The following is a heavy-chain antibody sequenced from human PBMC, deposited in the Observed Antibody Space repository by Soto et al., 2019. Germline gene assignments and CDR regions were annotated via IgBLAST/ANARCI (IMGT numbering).Heavy chain of an antibody. CDR3: SRDRSGSYSPNAFDI. J-gene: IGHJ3*02. CDR2: IRYDGSNK. V-gene: IGHV3-33*01. D-gene: IGHD1-26*01. Sequence: GGSLRLSCAASGFTFSSYGMHWVRHAPGKGLEWVAVIRYDGSNKYYADSVKGRFTISRDNAKNTLYLQMNSLRAEATAVYFCSRDRSGSYSPNAFDIWGQGTMVTVSS. CDR1: GFTFSSYG.